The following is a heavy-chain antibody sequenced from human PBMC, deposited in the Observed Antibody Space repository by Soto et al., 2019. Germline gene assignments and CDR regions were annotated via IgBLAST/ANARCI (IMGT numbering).Heavy chain of an antibody. V-gene: IGHV6-1*01. CDR2: TYYRSKWYN. J-gene: IGHJ4*02. Sequence: AMHWVRQAPGQRLEWLGRTYYRSKWYNDYAVSVKSRITINPDTSKNQFSLQLNSVTPEDTAVYYCAREPYSSGWYDYWGQGTLVTVSS. CDR1: A. D-gene: IGHD6-19*01. CDR3: AREPYSSGWYDY.